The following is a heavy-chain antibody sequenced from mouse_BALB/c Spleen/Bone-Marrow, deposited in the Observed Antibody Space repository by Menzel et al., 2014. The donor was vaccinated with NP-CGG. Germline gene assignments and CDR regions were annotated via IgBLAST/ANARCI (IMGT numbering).Heavy chain of an antibody. CDR1: GYTFTDYA. D-gene: IGHD2-14*01. J-gene: IGHJ4*01. CDR2: ISNYYGDA. CDR3: ARSGKVRNAMDY. V-gene: IGHV1S137*01. Sequence: VKLMESGAELVRPGVSVKISCKGSGYTFTDYAMHWVKQSHAKSLEWIGLISNYYGDAGYNQKFKGKATMTVDKSSSTAYMELARLTSEDSAIYYCARSGKVRNAMDYWGQGTSVTVS.